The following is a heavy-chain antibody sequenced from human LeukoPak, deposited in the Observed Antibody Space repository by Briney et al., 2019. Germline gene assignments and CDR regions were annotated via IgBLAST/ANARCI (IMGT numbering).Heavy chain of an antibody. CDR1: GFTFSSYS. CDR3: AVMYSSGWSNY. J-gene: IGHJ4*02. Sequence: PGGSPRLSCAASGFTFSSYSMNWVRQAPGKGLEWVSSISSSSSYIYYADSVKGRFTISRDNAKNSLYLQMNSLRAEDTAVYYCAVMYSSGWSNYWGQGTLVTVSS. V-gene: IGHV3-21*01. D-gene: IGHD6-19*01. CDR2: ISSSSSYI.